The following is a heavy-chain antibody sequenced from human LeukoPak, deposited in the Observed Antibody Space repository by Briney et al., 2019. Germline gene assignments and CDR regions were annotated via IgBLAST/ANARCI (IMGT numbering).Heavy chain of an antibody. Sequence: GGSLRLSCAASGFTFSSYAMHWVRQAPGKGLEWVAVISYDGSNKYYVDSVKGRFTISRDNSKNTLYLQMNSLRAEDTAVYYCARDDSSSWYYYYGMDVWGQGTTVTVSS. J-gene: IGHJ6*02. V-gene: IGHV3-30-3*01. CDR1: GFTFSSYA. D-gene: IGHD6-13*01. CDR3: ARDDSSSWYYYYGMDV. CDR2: ISYDGSNK.